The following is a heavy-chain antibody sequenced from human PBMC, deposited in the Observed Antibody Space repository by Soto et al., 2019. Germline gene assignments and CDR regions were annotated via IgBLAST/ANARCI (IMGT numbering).Heavy chain of an antibody. J-gene: IGHJ4*02. Sequence: QVQLQESGPGLVKPSQTLSLTCTVSGGSINSGDYYWSWIRQPPGKGLEWIGYIYYSGSTYYNPPLTSRVTISLDTSKNHFFLNLSSVTAADTAVYYCARIGLTTALLWGQGTLVTVSS. CDR1: GGSINSGDYY. CDR3: ARIGLTTALL. CDR2: IYYSGST. V-gene: IGHV4-30-4*01. D-gene: IGHD4-17*01.